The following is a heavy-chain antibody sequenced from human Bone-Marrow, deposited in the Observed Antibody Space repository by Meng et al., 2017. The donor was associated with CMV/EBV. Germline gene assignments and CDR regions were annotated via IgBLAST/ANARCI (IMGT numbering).Heavy chain of an antibody. CDR2: ILYDGSNE. V-gene: IGHV3-30*18. Sequence: GESLKISCAASGFTFSSFGMHWVRQAPGKGLEWVAFILYDGSNECYADSVKGRFIIFRDNSKNTLYLQMNGLKPDDTAVFYCTKDVKFGDFDYWGQGTLVTVSS. CDR3: TKDVKFGDFDY. J-gene: IGHJ4*02. CDR1: GFTFSSFG. D-gene: IGHD3-16*01.